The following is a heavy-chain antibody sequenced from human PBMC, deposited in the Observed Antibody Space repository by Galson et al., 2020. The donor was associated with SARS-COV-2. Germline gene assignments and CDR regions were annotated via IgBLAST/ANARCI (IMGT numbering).Heavy chain of an antibody. CDR1: GFTFSRHT. J-gene: IGHJ4*02. CDR3: AAIGGYTVTGLGD. D-gene: IGHD2-2*02. CDR2: ISYDGNNK. Sequence: TGGSLRLSCRASGFTFSRHTLHWVRQAPGKGLEWVAGISYDGNNKDYGDSVKGRFTISRDNSKNTLYLQMNFLRPDDTAVYFCAAIGGYTVTGLGDWGQGTLVTVSS. V-gene: IGHV3-30-3*01.